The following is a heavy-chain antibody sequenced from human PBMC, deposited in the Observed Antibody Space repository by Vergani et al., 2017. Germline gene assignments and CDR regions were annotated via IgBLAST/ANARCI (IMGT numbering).Heavy chain of an antibody. CDR1: GGSISSGSYY. J-gene: IGHJ6*02. V-gene: IGHV4-61*02. CDR2: NYTSGST. D-gene: IGHD5-18*01. CDR3: ARGGVGTAMVIVHYYYGMDV. Sequence: QVQLQESGPGLVKPSQTLSLTCTVSGGSISSGSYYWSWIRQPAGKGLEWNGRNYTSGSTNYNPSLKNRVTISVDTSKNQFSLKLSSVTAADTAVYYCARGGVGTAMVIVHYYYGMDVWGQGTTVTVSS.